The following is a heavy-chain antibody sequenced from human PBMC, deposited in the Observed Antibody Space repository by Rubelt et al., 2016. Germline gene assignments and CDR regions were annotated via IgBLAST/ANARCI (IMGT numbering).Heavy chain of an antibody. D-gene: IGHD3-22*01. CDR3: ARDSSGYYYFDY. CDR2: IYYSGST. V-gene: IGHV4-39*07. J-gene: IGHJ4*02. Sequence: RQPPGKGLEWIGSIYYSGSTYYNPSLKSRVTISVDTSKNQFSLKLSSVTAADTAVYYCARDSSGYYYFDYWGQGTLVTVSS.